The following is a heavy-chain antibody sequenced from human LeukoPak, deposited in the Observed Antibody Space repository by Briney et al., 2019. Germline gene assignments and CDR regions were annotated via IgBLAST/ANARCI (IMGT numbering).Heavy chain of an antibody. D-gene: IGHD1-26*01. V-gene: IGHV3-23*01. J-gene: IGHJ4*02. CDR3: AKGRGGSITYPFDY. CDR1: GFTFNIYA. Sequence: GSLRLSCAASGFTFNIYAMNWVRQAPGKGLEWVSVINYSGGSTYYADFVKGRFTISRDNSKDRLYLQMYSLRAEDTALYYCAKGRGGSITYPFDYWGLGTLVTVSS. CDR2: INYSGGST.